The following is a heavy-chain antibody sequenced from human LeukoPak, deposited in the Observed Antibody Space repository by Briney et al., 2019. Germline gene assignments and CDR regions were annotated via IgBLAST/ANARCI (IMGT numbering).Heavy chain of an antibody. D-gene: IGHD2-15*01. Sequence: ASVTVSFKASGYTFTSYAMHWVRQAPGQRLEWMGWINAGNDNTKYSQKFQGRVTITRDTSASTAYMELNSLRSEDTAVYYCARDLGYCTGGTCYPNWFDPWGQGTLVTVSS. CDR3: ARDLGYCTGGTCYPNWFDP. J-gene: IGHJ5*02. CDR2: INAGNDNT. V-gene: IGHV1-3*01. CDR1: GYTFTSYA.